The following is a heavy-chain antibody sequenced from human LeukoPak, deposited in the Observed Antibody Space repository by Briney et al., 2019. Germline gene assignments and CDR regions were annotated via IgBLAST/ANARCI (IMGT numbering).Heavy chain of an antibody. CDR1: GGSFSGYY. V-gene: IGHV4-34*01. Sequence: KPSETLSLTCAVYGGSFSGYYWSWIRQPPGKGLEWIGEINHNGSTNYNPSLKSRVTISVDTSKNQFSLKLSSVTAADTAVYYCARRPAYDSSGYYYPFDYWGQGTLVTVSS. CDR3: ARRPAYDSSGYYYPFDY. D-gene: IGHD3-22*01. CDR2: INHNGST. J-gene: IGHJ4*02.